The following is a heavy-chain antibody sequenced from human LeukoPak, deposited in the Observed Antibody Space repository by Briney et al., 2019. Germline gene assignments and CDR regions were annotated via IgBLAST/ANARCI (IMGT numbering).Heavy chain of an antibody. CDR2: IYTSGST. D-gene: IGHD6-13*01. V-gene: IGHV4-4*07. CDR1: GGSISSHY. Sequence: PSETLSLTCTVSGGSISSHYWSWVRQPAGKGLEWIGRIYTSGSTNYNPSLKSRVTMSVDTSKNQFSLKLSSVTAADTAVYYCARNGGQQLHPGLDPWGQGTLVTVSS. CDR3: ARNGGQQLHPGLDP. J-gene: IGHJ5*02.